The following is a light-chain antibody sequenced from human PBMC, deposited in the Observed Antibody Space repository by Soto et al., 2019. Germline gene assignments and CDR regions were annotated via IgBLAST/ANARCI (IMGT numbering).Light chain of an antibody. CDR1: QSVLYSSNNNNY. J-gene: IGKJ4*01. CDR2: WAS. V-gene: IGKV4-1*01. Sequence: DIVMTQSPDSLAVSLGERATINCKSSQSVLYSSNNNNYLAWYQQKPGRPPKLLIYWASIRESGVPDRFSGSGSGPDFTLTITSLQAEDVVVYYCQQYFSSRLTFGGGTKVEIK. CDR3: QQYFSSRLT.